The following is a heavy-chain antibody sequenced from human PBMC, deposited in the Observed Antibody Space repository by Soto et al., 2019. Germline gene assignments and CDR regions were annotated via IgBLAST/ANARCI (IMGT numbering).Heavy chain of an antibody. J-gene: IGHJ6*03. CDR1: GFTFSSYA. Sequence: GGSLRLSCAASGFTFSSYAMSWVRQAPGKGLEWVSAISGSGGSTYYADSVKGRFTISRDNSKNTLYLQMNSLRAEDTAVYYCAKGPLGYCSGGSCFNYYYYYYMDVWGKGTTVTVSS. D-gene: IGHD2-15*01. V-gene: IGHV3-23*01. CDR2: ISGSGGST. CDR3: AKGPLGYCSGGSCFNYYYYYYMDV.